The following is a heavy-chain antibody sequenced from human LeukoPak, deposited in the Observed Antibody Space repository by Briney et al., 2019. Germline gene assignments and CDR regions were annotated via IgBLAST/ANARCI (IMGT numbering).Heavy chain of an antibody. D-gene: IGHD2-8*01. CDR1: GFTFSSYW. CDR2: INSDGSST. Sequence: GGSLRLSCAASGFTFSSYWMHWVRQAPGKGLVWVSRINSDGSSTSYADSVKGRFTISRDNAENTLYLQMNSLRAEDTAVYYCARPRYCTNGVCSDAFDIWGQGTMVTVSS. J-gene: IGHJ3*02. V-gene: IGHV3-74*01. CDR3: ARPRYCTNGVCSDAFDI.